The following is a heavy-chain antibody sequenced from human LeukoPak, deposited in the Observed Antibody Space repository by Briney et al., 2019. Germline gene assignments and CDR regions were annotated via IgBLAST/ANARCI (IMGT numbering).Heavy chain of an antibody. CDR2: IRYDGSNK. V-gene: IGHV3-30*02. Sequence: GGSLRLSCAASGFTFSSYGMHWVRQAPGKGLEWVAFIRYDGSNKYYADSVKGRFTISRDNSKNTLYLQMNSLRAEDTAVYYCAKVSSPVAGTPRYFDLWGRGTLVTVSS. J-gene: IGHJ2*01. CDR1: GFTFSSYG. D-gene: IGHD6-19*01. CDR3: AKVSSPVAGTPRYFDL.